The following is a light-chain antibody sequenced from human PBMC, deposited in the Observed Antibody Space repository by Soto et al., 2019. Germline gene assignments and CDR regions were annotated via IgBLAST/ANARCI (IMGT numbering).Light chain of an antibody. Sequence: EIVLTQSPGTLSLSPGERATLSCRASQSVSNSYLAWYQQKPGQAPRLLIYDASNRATGIPARFSGSGSETEFTLTISSLQAEDSAVYFCQQYNNWPTWTFGQGTKVDIK. V-gene: IGKV3D-15*01. CDR2: DAS. CDR3: QQYNNWPTWT. J-gene: IGKJ1*01. CDR1: QSVSNSY.